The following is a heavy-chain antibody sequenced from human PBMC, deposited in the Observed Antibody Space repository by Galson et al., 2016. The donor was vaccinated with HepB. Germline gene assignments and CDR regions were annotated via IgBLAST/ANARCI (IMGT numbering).Heavy chain of an antibody. Sequence: SLRLSCAASGFSFGSYGMHWVRQAPGKGLEWVAVIWYNGITKYYADSVKGRFTISRDNSTNTLYLQVSSLRAEDTAVYFCVRDPYYYGSGKYYYFDFWGQGTLVTVSS. CDR1: GFSFGSYG. CDR3: VRDPYYYGSGKYYYFDF. J-gene: IGHJ4*02. V-gene: IGHV3-33*01. D-gene: IGHD3-10*01. CDR2: IWYNGITK.